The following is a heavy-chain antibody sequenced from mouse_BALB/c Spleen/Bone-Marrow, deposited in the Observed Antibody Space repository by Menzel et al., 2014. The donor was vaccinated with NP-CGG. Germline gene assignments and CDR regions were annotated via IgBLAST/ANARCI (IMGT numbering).Heavy chain of an antibody. CDR3: ARGTARAMMDY. Sequence: QVQLQQSGTELVKPGASVKLSCKASGYTFTSYWIHWVKQGPGQGLEWIGEIHPSNGRTNYSEKFKTKATLTVDKSSSTAPMQLSSLTSEDSAVYYCARGTARAMMDYWGQGTSVTVSS. CDR2: IHPSNGRT. D-gene: IGHD3-2*01. V-gene: IGHV1S81*02. J-gene: IGHJ4*01. CDR1: GYTFTSYW.